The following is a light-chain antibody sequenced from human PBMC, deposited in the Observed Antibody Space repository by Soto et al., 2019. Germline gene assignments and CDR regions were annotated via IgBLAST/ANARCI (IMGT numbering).Light chain of an antibody. CDR3: QSYDDTILYV. CDR1: SGSIGNNY. J-gene: IGLJ1*01. V-gene: IGLV6-57*04. CDR2: EDR. Sequence: NFMLTQTHSVSESPGKTVTISCTRSSGSIGNNYVQWYQQRSGSAHTTVIYEDRQRPSGVPDRFSGSIDSSSNSASLTISGLKTEAEAAYYCQSYDDTILYVFGTGTKVTVL.